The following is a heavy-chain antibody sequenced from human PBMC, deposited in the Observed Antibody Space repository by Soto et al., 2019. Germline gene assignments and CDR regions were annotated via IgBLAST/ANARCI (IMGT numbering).Heavy chain of an antibody. D-gene: IGHD3-3*01. CDR2: TYYRSKWYN. J-gene: IGHJ6*02. CDR3: ARVPCTIFGVVQGYGMDV. Sequence: SQTLSLTCAISGDSGSSNSAAWNWIRQSPSRGLEWLGRTYYRSKWYNDYAVSVKSRITINPDTSKNQFSLQLNSVTPEDTAVYYCARVPCTIFGVVQGYGMDVWGQGTTVTVSS. CDR1: GDSGSSNSAA. V-gene: IGHV6-1*01.